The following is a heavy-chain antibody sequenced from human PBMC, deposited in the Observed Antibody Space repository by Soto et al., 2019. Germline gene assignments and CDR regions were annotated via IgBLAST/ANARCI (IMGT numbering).Heavy chain of an antibody. CDR2: ISYDGSNK. D-gene: IGHD6-19*01. CDR3: VAGQYFFDY. V-gene: IGHV3-30*03. J-gene: IGHJ4*02. Sequence: VGSLRLSCAASGFPFSSYGMQWVRQAPGKGLEWVAVISYDGSNKYYADSVKDRFTISRDNSKKTLYLQMNSLRADDTAVYYCVAGQYFFDYCGQGTLVTVSS. CDR1: GFPFSSYG.